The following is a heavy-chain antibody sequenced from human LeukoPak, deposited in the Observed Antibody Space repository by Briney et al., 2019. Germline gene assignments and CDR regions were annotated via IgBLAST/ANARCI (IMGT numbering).Heavy chain of an antibody. CDR1: GFTLRNYA. D-gene: IGHD2-8*01. V-gene: IGHV3-23*01. CDR3: VKDSYSHNGIYDALDI. J-gene: IGHJ3*02. Sequence: GGSLRLSCAASGFTLRNYAMSWVRQAPGKGLEWVSSIGAGDKYTYYADSVKGRFTISRDNSKNTLYLQMNSLRAGDTAIYYCVKDSYSHNGIYDALDIWGQGTMVTVSS. CDR2: IGAGDKYT.